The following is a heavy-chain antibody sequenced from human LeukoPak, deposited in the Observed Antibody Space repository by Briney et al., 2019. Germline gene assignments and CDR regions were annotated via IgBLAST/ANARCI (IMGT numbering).Heavy chain of an antibody. J-gene: IGHJ6*03. CDR1: GFTFSSYG. CDR2: ISYDGSNK. D-gene: IGHD1-26*01. Sequence: GVALRLSCAASGFTFSSYGMHWVRQAPGKGLEGVAVISYDGSNKYYADSVKGRFTISRDNAKNPLYLQMNSLGPEDTAVYYCARDPYSGNYGNYYYYYMDVWGKGTTVTISS. CDR3: ARDPYSGNYGNYYYYYMDV. V-gene: IGHV3-30*03.